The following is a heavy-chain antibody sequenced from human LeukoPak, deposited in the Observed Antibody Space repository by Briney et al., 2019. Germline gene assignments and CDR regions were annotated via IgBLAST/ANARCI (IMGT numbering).Heavy chain of an antibody. CDR1: GYSISSGYY. V-gene: IGHV4-38-2*02. CDR3: ARDGRDRPYAFDI. Sequence: SSETLSLTCTVSGYSISSGYYWGWIRQPPGKGLEWIGSIYHSGSTYYNPSLKSRVTISVDTSKNQFSLKLSSVTAADTAVYYCARDGRDRPYAFDIWGQGTMVTVSS. D-gene: IGHD1-26*01. J-gene: IGHJ3*02. CDR2: IYHSGST.